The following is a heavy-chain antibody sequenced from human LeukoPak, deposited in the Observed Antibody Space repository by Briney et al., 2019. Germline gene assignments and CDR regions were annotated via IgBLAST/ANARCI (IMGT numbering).Heavy chain of an antibody. J-gene: IGHJ5*02. Sequence: GGSLRLSCAASEFTFTNYAMSWARQAPGEGLEWVSAISSSGAVTSYANSVRGRFTISRDNSKNTVYLQMNSLTAEDTAIYYCARNRHDSARLPFDPGGQGTLVTVSS. CDR2: ISSSGAVT. CDR3: ARNRHDSARLPFDP. V-gene: IGHV3-23*01. D-gene: IGHD3-22*01. CDR1: EFTFTNYA.